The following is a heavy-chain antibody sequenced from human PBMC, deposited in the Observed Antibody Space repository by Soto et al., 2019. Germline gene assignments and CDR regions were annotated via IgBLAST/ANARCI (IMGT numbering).Heavy chain of an antibody. Sequence: QVQLVQSGAEVKKPGASVKVSCKASGYTFTSYGISWVRQAPGQGLEWMGWISAYNGNTNYAQKLQGRVTMTTDTSTSTAYVELRSLRSDDTAVYYCARVGERSDDFWSGITTYYYYMDVWGKGTTVTVSS. D-gene: IGHD3-3*01. CDR2: ISAYNGNT. CDR3: ARVGERSDDFWSGITTYYYYMDV. J-gene: IGHJ6*03. V-gene: IGHV1-18*01. CDR1: GYTFTSYG.